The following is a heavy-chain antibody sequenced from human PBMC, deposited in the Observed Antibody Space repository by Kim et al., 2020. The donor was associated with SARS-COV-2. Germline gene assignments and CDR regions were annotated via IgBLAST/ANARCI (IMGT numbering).Heavy chain of an antibody. V-gene: IGHV3-30*04. CDR1: GFTFSSYA. CDR2: ISYDGSNK. D-gene: IGHD3-10*01. Sequence: GGSLRLSCAASGFTFSSYAMHWVRQAPGKGLEWVAVISYDGSNKYYADSVKGRFTISRDNSKNTLYLQMNSLRAEDTAVYYCARGRSLWFGELLIPHFDYWGQGTLVTVSS. J-gene: IGHJ4*02. CDR3: ARGRSLWFGELLIPHFDY.